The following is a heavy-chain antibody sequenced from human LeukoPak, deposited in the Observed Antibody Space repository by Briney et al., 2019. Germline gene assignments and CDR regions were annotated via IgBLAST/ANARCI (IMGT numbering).Heavy chain of an antibody. Sequence: SETLSLTCTVSGGSISSGNYYWSWIRQPAGKGLEWIGRIHTSGSTNYNPSLKSRVTISVDKSKNQLSLNLSSVTAADTAVYYCTGGAYGSGRHASWFDPWGQGTLVTV. CDR1: GGSISSGNYY. J-gene: IGHJ5*02. CDR2: IHTSGST. V-gene: IGHV4-61*02. CDR3: TGGAYGSGRHASWFDP. D-gene: IGHD3-10*01.